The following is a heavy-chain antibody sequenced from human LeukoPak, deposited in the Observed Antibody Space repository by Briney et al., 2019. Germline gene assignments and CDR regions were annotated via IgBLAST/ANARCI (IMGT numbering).Heavy chain of an antibody. CDR3: ATSPQYDGEGLGFDP. CDR2: ISYDGSNK. D-gene: IGHD1-1*01. Sequence: GGSLRLSCAASGFTFSSYAMHWVRQAPGKGLEWVAVISYDGSNKYYADSVKGRFTISRDNSKNTLYLQMNSLRSEDTAVYYCATSPQYDGEGLGFDPWGQGTLVTVSS. J-gene: IGHJ5*02. CDR1: GFTFSSYA. V-gene: IGHV3-30*04.